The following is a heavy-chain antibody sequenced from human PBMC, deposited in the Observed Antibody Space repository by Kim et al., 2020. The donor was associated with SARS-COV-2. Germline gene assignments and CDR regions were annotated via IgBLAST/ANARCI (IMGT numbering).Heavy chain of an antibody. J-gene: IGHJ6*01. CDR3: AKVGGPRVIKHDSYGMDV. D-gene: IGHD3-3*01. CDR1: GFTFSSYA. Sequence: GGSLRLSCAASGFTFSSYAMGWVRQAPGKGLEWVSVISTSGGTTYYGDSVKGRFTISRDNSKNTMNLQMNSLRAEDTAVYYCAKVGGPRVIKHDSYGMDV. V-gene: IGHV3-23*01. CDR2: ISTSGGTT.